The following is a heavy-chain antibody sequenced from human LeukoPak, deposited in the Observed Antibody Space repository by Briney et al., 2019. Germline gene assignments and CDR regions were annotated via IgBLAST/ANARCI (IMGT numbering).Heavy chain of an antibody. CDR3: ARVKRRGSGELFIDY. CDR2: LSTSGSP. D-gene: IGHD3-10*01. V-gene: IGHV4-61*02. J-gene: IGHJ4*02. CDR1: GGPFRSDNHY. Sequence: SETLYRICTVSGGPFRSDNHYGIWNRQPAAKRLELIRRLSTSGSPYYSPSLNSRVTMSVDTSKNQFSLRLSSVTAADTAMYYCARVKRRGSGELFIDYWGQGTVVIVSS.